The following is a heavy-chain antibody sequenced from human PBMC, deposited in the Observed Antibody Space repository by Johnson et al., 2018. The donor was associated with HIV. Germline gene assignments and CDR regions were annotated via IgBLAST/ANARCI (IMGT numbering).Heavy chain of an antibody. D-gene: IGHD6-13*01. V-gene: IGHV3-23*04. CDR1: GFTFSTYA. CDR3: VRRPFGAAPGADAFDI. J-gene: IGHJ3*02. CDR2: IGGSGGTT. Sequence: VQLVESGGGVVQPGRSLRLSCAASGFTFSTYAMTWVRQAPGRGLEWVSTIGGSGGTTYYADSVKGRFTISRDSSKNTLYLQMNSLRADDTAVYYCVRRPFGAAPGADAFDIWGQGTMVTVSS.